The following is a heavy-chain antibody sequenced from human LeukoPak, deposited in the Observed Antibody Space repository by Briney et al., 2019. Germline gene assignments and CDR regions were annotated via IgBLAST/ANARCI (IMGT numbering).Heavy chain of an antibody. CDR2: IYTSGST. D-gene: IGHD3-22*01. V-gene: IGHV4-4*07. CDR3: AREKIGYYDGSGRGWFDP. J-gene: IGHJ5*02. Sequence: PSETLSLTCTVSGGSISSYYWSWIRQPAGKGLEWIGRIYTSGSTNYNPSLKSRVTMSVDTSKKQFSLKLSSVTAADTAVYYCAREKIGYYDGSGRGWFDPWGQGTLVTVSS. CDR1: GGSISSYY.